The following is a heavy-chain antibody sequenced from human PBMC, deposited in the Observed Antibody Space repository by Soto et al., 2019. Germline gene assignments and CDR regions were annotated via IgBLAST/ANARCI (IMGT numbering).Heavy chain of an antibody. CDR1: GYTFTSNG. CDR2: ISADKGNT. Sequence: ASVKVSCKAYGYTFTSNGISWVRQAPGQGLEWMGWISADKGNTNYAQKVQGRVTMTGDTSTSTVYMELRSLRSEDTAVYFCARDRAHGFDIWGQGTMVTVSS. CDR3: ARDRAHGFDI. V-gene: IGHV1-18*04. J-gene: IGHJ3*02.